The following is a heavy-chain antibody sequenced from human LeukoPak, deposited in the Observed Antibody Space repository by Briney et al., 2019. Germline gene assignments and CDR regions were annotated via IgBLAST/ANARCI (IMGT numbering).Heavy chain of an antibody. V-gene: IGHV1-18*01. J-gene: IGHJ5*02. CDR3: ARVGVVVPAAWFDP. D-gene: IGHD2-2*01. CDR2: ISANNGNT. CDR1: GYSFGIFG. Sequence: ASVKVSCKASGYSFGIFGISWVRQAPGQGLEWMGWISANNGNTNYAQNLQGRVTMTTDTSTSTAYMGLRSLRSDDTAVYYCARVGVVVPAAWFDPWGQGTLVTVSS.